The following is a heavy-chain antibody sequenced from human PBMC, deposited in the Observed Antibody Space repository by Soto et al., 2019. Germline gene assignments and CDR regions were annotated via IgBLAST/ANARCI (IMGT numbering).Heavy chain of an antibody. CDR3: ARGIKDEHTIWFDT. V-gene: IGHV4-31*03. D-gene: IGHD3-3*01. CDR1: GGSISSGGYY. Sequence: QVQLQESGPGLVKPSQTLSLTCTVSGGSISSGGYYWSWIRQHPGKGLEWIGYIYYSGSTYYNPSLKRRVTRSVDTYKTQFCLKLSSVTAADTAVYYCARGIKDEHTIWFDTWGQGTLVTVSS. J-gene: IGHJ5*02. CDR2: IYYSGST.